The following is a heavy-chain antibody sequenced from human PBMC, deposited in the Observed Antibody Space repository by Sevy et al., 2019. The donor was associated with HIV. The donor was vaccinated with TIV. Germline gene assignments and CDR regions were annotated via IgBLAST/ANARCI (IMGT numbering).Heavy chain of an antibody. CDR3: TRGLATADTPEYYFDY. J-gene: IGHJ4*02. Sequence: GGSLRLSCTTSGFTFDDYAMSWFRQAPGKGLEWVAFITRNSYEAYGGTTDYGASVKGRFIISRDDSKSMAYLQMNSLITEDTAVYYCTRGLATADTPEYYFDYWGQGTLVTVSS. D-gene: IGHD5-12*01. V-gene: IGHV3-49*03. CDR2: ITRNSYEAYGGTT. CDR1: GFTFDDYA.